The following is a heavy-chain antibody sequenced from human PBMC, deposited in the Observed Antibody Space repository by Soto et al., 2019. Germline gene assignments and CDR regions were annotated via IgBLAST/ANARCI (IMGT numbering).Heavy chain of an antibody. J-gene: IGHJ3*02. Sequence: EVQLVESGGGLVQPGGSLRLSCVASGFTFSSYAMHWVRQAPGKGLEYVSAISSNGGSTYYANSVKGRFTISRDNSKNTLYLQMGSLRTEDMAVYYCARTDVFDIWGQGTMVTVSS. CDR2: ISSNGGST. CDR1: GFTFSSYA. CDR3: ARTDVFDI. V-gene: IGHV3-64*01.